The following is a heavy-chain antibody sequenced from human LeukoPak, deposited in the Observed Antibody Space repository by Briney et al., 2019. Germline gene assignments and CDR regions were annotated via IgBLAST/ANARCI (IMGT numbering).Heavy chain of an antibody. J-gene: IGHJ4*02. V-gene: IGHV3-13*04. CDR3: ARGGQQLVGLYYFDY. Sequence: TGGSLRLSCAASGLTFSSYDMHWVRHATGKGLEWVSAIGTAGDTDYPGSVKGRFTISRENAKNSLYLQMNSLRAGDTAVYYCARGGQQLVGLYYFDYWGQGTLVTVSS. CDR1: GLTFSSYD. D-gene: IGHD6-13*01. CDR2: IGTAGDT.